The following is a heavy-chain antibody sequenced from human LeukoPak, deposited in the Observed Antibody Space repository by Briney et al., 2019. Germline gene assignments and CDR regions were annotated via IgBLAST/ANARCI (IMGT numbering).Heavy chain of an antibody. V-gene: IGHV1-2*02. D-gene: IGHD6-13*01. Sequence: ASVKVSCKASGYTFTSYYMHWVRQAPGQGLEWMGWINPNSGGTNFAQKFQGRVTMTRDTSISTAYMELSRLRSDDTAVYYCARAVYSSSWTPAEYFQHWGQGTLVTVSS. CDR3: ARAVYSSSWTPAEYFQH. J-gene: IGHJ1*01. CDR2: INPNSGGT. CDR1: GYTFTSYY.